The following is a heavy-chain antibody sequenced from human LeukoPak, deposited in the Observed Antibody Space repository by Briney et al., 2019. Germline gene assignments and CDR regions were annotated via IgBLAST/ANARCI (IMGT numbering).Heavy chain of an antibody. V-gene: IGHV1-69*13. CDR3: ARVTSGWYFDY. J-gene: IGHJ4*02. CDR1: GGTFSSYA. CDR2: IIPIFGTA. Sequence: SVKVSCKASGGTFSSYAISWVRQAPGQGLEWMGRIIPIFGTANYAQKLQGRVTITPDESTSTAYMELSSLRSEDTAVYYCARVTSGWYFDYWGQGTLVTVSS. D-gene: IGHD6-19*01.